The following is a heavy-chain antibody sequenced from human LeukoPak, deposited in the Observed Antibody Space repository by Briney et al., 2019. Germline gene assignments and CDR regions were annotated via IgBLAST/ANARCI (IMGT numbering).Heavy chain of an antibody. CDR2: ISGSGGST. J-gene: IGHJ4*02. Sequence: GGSLRLSCAAPGFTFSSYAMSWVRQAPGKGLEWVSAISGSGGSTYYADSVKGRFTISRDNSKNTLYLQMNSLRADDTAVYYCAKAKCSSTTCYSGYWGQGTLVTVSS. D-gene: IGHD2-2*01. V-gene: IGHV3-23*01. CDR1: GFTFSSYA. CDR3: AKAKCSSTTCYSGY.